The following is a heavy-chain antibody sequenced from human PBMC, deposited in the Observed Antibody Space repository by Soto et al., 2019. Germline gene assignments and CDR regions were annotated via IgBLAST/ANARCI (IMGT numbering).Heavy chain of an antibody. V-gene: IGHV3-23*04. CDR3: AKVTTGSYTFDS. Sequence: EVQLVESGGGLVQPGGSLRLSCAASGFTFTRFAMSWVRQAPGKGLEWVASINGLGDSTYYTDSVRGRFSISRDSCTNTLYLHMSSLRAEDTAEYYCAKVTTGSYTFDSWGQGTLVFVSS. D-gene: IGHD3-10*01. CDR2: INGLGDST. CDR1: GFTFTRFA. J-gene: IGHJ4*02.